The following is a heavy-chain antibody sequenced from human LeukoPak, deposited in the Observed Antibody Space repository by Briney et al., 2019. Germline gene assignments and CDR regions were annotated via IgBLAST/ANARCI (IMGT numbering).Heavy chain of an antibody. CDR3: ARLRRNSDRSDFFYYYDH. D-gene: IGHD3-22*01. CDR2: VNTVSSYI. CDR1: GFTFSDYS. J-gene: IGHJ4*02. Sequence: GGSLRLSCVASGFTFSDYSMNWVRQAPGKGLEWVASVNTVSSYIYYADSMRGRFTISRDNAKNSLFLQMNSQRAEDTAVYYCARLRRNSDRSDFFYYYDHWGQGTLVTVSS. V-gene: IGHV3-21*01.